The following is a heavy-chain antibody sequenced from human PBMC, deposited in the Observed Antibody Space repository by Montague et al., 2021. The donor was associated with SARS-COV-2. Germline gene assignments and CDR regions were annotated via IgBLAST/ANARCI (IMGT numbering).Heavy chain of an antibody. D-gene: IGHD3-22*01. CDR3: ARLKRYFDSSGSPSAFDF. CDR2: IYYTGNI. CDR1: GGSITNNIDY. V-gene: IGHV4-39*02. J-gene: IGHJ3*01. Sequence: SETLSLTCTVSGGSITNNIDYWAWIRQPPGKGLEWIGSIYYTGNIYYNPSLKSRVTISVVTSKNHSTLKLSSVTAAETAVYYCARLKRYFDSSGSPSAFDFWGQGTKVTVSS.